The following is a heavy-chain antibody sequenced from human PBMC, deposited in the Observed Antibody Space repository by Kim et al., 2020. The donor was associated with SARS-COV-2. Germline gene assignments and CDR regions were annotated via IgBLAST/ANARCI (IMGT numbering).Heavy chain of an antibody. CDR3: TKENWHYAF. Sequence: ASVKVSCKPSGYTFTDFHVHWLRQAPGQGLEWMGMIYPKNGGATYAQKFQGRVSVTGDTSISTVYMELGSLTYDDTAVYFCTKENWHYAFWGQGTPVTVSS. V-gene: IGHV1-2*02. D-gene: IGHD1-7*01. CDR1: GYTFTDFH. CDR2: IYPKNGGA. J-gene: IGHJ4*02.